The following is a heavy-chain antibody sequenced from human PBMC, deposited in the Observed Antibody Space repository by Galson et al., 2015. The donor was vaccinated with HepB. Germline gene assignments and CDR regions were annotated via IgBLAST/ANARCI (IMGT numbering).Heavy chain of an antibody. CDR2: IKSKTDGGTT. Sequence: SLRLSCAASGFTFSNAWMNWVRQAPGKGLEWVGRIKSKTDGGTTDYAAPVKGRFTISRDDSKNTLYLQMNSLKTEDTAVYYCTTLRPRKGYCSSTSCRPSYYYYYMDVWGKGTTVTVSS. V-gene: IGHV3-15*07. D-gene: IGHD2-2*01. CDR3: TTLRPRKGYCSSTSCRPSYYYYYMDV. J-gene: IGHJ6*03. CDR1: GFTFSNAW.